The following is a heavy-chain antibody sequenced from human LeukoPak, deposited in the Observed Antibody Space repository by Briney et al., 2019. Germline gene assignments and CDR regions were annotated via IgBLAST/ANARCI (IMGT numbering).Heavy chain of an antibody. D-gene: IGHD5-12*01. Sequence: ASVKVSCKASGYTFTGYYMHWVRQAPGQGLEWMGWINPNSGGTNYAQKFQGRVTMTRDTSISTAYMELSRLRSDDTAVYYCARDQGYLYYFDYWGQGTLVTVSS. CDR3: ARDQGYLYYFDY. CDR2: INPNSGGT. J-gene: IGHJ4*02. CDR1: GYTFTGYY. V-gene: IGHV1-2*02.